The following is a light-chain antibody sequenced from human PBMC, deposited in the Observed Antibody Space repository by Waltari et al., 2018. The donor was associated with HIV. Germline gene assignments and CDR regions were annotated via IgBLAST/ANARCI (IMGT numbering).Light chain of an antibody. CDR2: QNN. CDR3: QAWDSSTVV. V-gene: IGLV3-1*01. CDR1: NLGEKY. J-gene: IGLJ1*01. Sequence: SYELTQPPSVSVSPGQTGSISCSGDNLGEKYACWFQQKPGQSPVMVIYQNNKRPSGIPVRCSGSNSGNTATLTISGTQAMDEADYYCQAWDSSTVVFGTGTKVTVL.